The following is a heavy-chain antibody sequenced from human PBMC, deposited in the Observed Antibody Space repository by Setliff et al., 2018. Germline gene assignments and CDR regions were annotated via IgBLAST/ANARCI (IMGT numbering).Heavy chain of an antibody. J-gene: IGHJ4*02. D-gene: IGHD3-3*01. Sequence: PGGFLRLSCAASGFIFRSYEMNWVRQAPGKGLEWVSYISSSGSTIYYADSVKGRFTISRDNAKNSLYLQMNSLRAEDTAVYYCARKGLWGFGVVPFDYWGQGTLVTVSS. CDR3: ARKGLWGFGVVPFDY. CDR2: ISSSGSTI. CDR1: GFIFRSYE. V-gene: IGHV3-48*03.